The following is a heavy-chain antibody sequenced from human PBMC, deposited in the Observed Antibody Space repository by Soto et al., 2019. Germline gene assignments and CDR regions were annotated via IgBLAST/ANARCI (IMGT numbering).Heavy chain of an antibody. CDR1: GFTFSTYA. J-gene: IGHJ4*02. Sequence: EVQLLESGGGLVQPGGSLGLSCAASGFTFSTYAMSWVRQAPGKGLEGVSTISATDGGTYYADSVTGRFTISRDNSKNTLSLQMNSLRADDTAVYYCANGESSGWPAFAYWGQGTLVTVSS. V-gene: IGHV3-23*01. CDR3: ANGESSGWPAFAY. CDR2: ISATDGGT. D-gene: IGHD6-19*01.